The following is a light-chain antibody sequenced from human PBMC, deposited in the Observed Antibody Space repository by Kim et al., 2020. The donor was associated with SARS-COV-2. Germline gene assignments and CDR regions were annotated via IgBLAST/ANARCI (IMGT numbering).Light chain of an antibody. CDR2: KAS. CDR3: LQYNSYSYT. Sequence: DIQMTQSPSTLSASVGDRVTITCRASQSISSWLAWYQQKPGKAPNLLFYKASSLQSGVPSRFSGSGSGTEFTLPISSLQPDDFATYYCLQYNSYSYTFGQGTKLEIK. J-gene: IGKJ2*01. CDR1: QSISSW. V-gene: IGKV1-5*03.